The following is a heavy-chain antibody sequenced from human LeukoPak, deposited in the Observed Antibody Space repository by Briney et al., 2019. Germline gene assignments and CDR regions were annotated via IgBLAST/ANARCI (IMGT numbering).Heavy chain of an antibody. Sequence: PGGSLRLSCAASGFTVSSNYMSWVRQAPGKGLEWVSVIYSGGSTYYADSVKGRFTISRDNSRNTLYLQMNSLRVEDTAVYYCARDTPHYYDSSGYIIWGKGTLVTVSS. D-gene: IGHD3-22*01. V-gene: IGHV3-53*01. CDR1: GFTVSSNY. J-gene: IGHJ4*02. CDR3: ARDTPHYYDSSGYII. CDR2: IYSGGST.